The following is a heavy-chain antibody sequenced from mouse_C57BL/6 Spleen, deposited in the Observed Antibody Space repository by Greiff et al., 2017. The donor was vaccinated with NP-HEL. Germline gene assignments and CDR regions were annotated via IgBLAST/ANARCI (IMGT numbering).Heavy chain of an antibody. CDR2: INPSNGGT. Sequence: VQLQQPGTELVKPGASVKLSCKASGYTFTSYWMHWVKQRPGQGLEWIGNINPSNGGTNYNEKFKSKATLTVDKSSSTAYMQLSSLTSEDSAVYYSARWGVLLGDFDYWGQGTTLTVSS. D-gene: IGHD1-1*01. CDR1: GYTFTSYW. J-gene: IGHJ2*01. CDR3: ARWGVLLGDFDY. V-gene: IGHV1-53*01.